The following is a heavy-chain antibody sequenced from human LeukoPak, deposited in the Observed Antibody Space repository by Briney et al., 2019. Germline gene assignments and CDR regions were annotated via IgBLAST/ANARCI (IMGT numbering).Heavy chain of an antibody. Sequence: PGGSLRLSCAASGFTFSSYAMSWVRQAPAKGLEWVSAISGSGGSTYYPDPVKGRFTIPINNSKNTLYLQMNSLRAEDTAVYYCAKVSWGYCSGGSCYFGDNYFDYWGQGTLVTVSS. CDR1: GFTFSSYA. CDR3: AKVSWGYCSGGSCYFGDNYFDY. D-gene: IGHD2-15*01. V-gene: IGHV3-23*01. CDR2: ISGSGGST. J-gene: IGHJ4*02.